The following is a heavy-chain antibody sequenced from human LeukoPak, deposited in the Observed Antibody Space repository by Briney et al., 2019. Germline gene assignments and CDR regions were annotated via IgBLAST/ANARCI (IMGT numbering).Heavy chain of an antibody. D-gene: IGHD6-6*01. V-gene: IGHV4-59*08. J-gene: IGHJ4*02. CDR3: ARHRRGSSFLYYFDY. Sequence: SETLSLTCTVSGGSISSYYWSWIRQPPGKGLEWIGYIYYSGSTNYNPSLKSRVTISVDTSKNQFSLKLSSVTAADTAVYYCARHRRGSSFLYYFDYWGQGTLVTVSS. CDR2: IYYSGST. CDR1: GGSISSYY.